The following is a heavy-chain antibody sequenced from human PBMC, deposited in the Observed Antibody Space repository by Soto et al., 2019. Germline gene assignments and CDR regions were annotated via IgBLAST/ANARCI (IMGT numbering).Heavy chain of an antibody. J-gene: IGHJ4*02. Sequence: GGSGKVCCKACRGPFSSYDIRWVRPAPGQGLEWIGGIIPIFGTANYAQKSQGRVTITADESTSTAYMEVSSLRSEDTAVYYCARGETPHWGQGTLVTVSS. CDR1: RGPFSSYD. CDR2: IIPIFGTA. CDR3: ARGETPH. V-gene: IGHV1-69*13. D-gene: IGHD1-26*01.